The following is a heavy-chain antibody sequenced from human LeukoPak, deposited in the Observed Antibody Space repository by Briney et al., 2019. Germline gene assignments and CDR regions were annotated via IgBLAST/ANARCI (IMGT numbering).Heavy chain of an antibody. CDR3: ARDRACSSTSCYAGMADY. Sequence: ASVKVSCKASGYTFTGYYLHWVRQAPGQGLEWMGWINPNSGGTNYAQKFQGRVTMTSDTSISTADMELSGLRSDDTAVYYCARDRACSSTSCYAGMADYRGQGTLVTVSS. D-gene: IGHD2-2*01. CDR2: INPNSGGT. CDR1: GYTFTGYY. V-gene: IGHV1-2*02. J-gene: IGHJ4*02.